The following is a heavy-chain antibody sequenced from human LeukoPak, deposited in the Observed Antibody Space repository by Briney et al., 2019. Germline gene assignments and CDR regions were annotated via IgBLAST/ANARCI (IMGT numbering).Heavy chain of an antibody. Sequence: SETLSLTCAVYGGSFSGYYWSWIRQPPGKGLEWIGEINHSGSTNYNPSLKSRVTISVDTSKNQFSLKLSSVTAADTAVYYCARGPRGYSSSWYVGYYYYYGMDVWGQGTTVTVSS. V-gene: IGHV4-34*01. D-gene: IGHD6-13*01. CDR3: ARGPRGYSSSWYVGYYYYYGMDV. J-gene: IGHJ6*02. CDR1: GGSFSGYY. CDR2: INHSGST.